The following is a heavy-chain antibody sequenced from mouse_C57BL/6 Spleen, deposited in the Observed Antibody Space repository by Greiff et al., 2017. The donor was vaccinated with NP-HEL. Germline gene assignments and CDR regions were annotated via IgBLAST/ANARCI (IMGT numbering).Heavy chain of an antibody. V-gene: IGHV1-39*01. Sequence: VQLKQSGPELVKPGASVKISCKASGYSFTDYNMNWVKPSNGKSLEWIGVINPNYGTTSYNQKFKGKATLTVDQSSSTAYMQLNSLTSEDSAVYYCARAYYGNYEHFDYWGQGTTLTVSS. J-gene: IGHJ2*01. CDR1: GYSFTDYN. CDR2: INPNYGTT. D-gene: IGHD2-10*01. CDR3: ARAYYGNYEHFDY.